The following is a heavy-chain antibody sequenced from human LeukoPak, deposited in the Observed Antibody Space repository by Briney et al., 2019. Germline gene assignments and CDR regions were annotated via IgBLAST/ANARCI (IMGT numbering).Heavy chain of an antibody. CDR3: ARDAGLFGGYFEPIDY. J-gene: IGHJ4*02. Sequence: SETLSLTCTVSGGSISSYYWVWIRQPPGKGLEWIGVIHYTGITSYNPSLKSRVTISVDTSKNQFSLKLSSVTAADTAVYYCARDAGLFGGYFEPIDYWGQGTLITVSS. CDR2: IHYTGIT. CDR1: GGSISSYY. V-gene: IGHV4-39*07. D-gene: IGHD5-12*01.